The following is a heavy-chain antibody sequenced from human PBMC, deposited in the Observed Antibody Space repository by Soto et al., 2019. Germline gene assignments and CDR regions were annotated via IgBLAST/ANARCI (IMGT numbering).Heavy chain of an antibody. CDR2: ISGSGGST. Sequence: GYLRVSCAASGLNFNNYAMSWVRQAPGKGLEWVSAISGSGGSTYYADSVKGRFTISRDNSKNTLYLQMNSLRAEDTAVYYCAQALRFLEWLEYYFDYWGQGTLVSVSS. CDR1: GLNFNNYA. D-gene: IGHD3-3*01. V-gene: IGHV3-23*01. CDR3: AQALRFLEWLEYYFDY. J-gene: IGHJ4*02.